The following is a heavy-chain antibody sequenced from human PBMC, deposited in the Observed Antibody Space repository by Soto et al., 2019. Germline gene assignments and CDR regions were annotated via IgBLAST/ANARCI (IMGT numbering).Heavy chain of an antibody. D-gene: IGHD2-21*02. CDR3: ARAPPLAYCGCDCRWYVEL. V-gene: IGHV1-3*01. CDR2: INAGNGDI. CDR1: GYTSTTYA. Sequence: APVKGPCKASGYTSTTYAMPWVRQAPGQRREWMGWINAGNGDIQYSQKFQGRVTITRDTSARTVYMELSSLRSEDTPIFYCARAPPLAYCGCDCRWYVELWGRGTLVTVSS. J-gene: IGHJ2*01.